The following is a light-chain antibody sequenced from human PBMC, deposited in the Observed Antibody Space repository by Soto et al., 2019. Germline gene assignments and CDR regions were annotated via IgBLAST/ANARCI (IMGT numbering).Light chain of an antibody. CDR2: GAS. Sequence: EIVLTQSPGTLSSSPGERATLSCRAIQSVTSTHLTWYHEKPGQAPRLLIYGASSRATGVPDRFSGSGSGTDFTLTISRLEPEDFAVYYCQQYGSSPPWTFGQGTKVDIK. V-gene: IGKV3-20*01. J-gene: IGKJ1*01. CDR1: QSVTSTH. CDR3: QQYGSSPPWT.